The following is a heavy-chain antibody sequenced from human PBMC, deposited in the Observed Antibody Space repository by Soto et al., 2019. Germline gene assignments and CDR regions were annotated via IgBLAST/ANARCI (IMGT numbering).Heavy chain of an antibody. V-gene: IGHV3-53*01. D-gene: IGHD6-13*01. J-gene: IGHJ4*02. CDR3: ARVKVWYYFDY. CDR2: IYNDGTT. Sequence: EVQLVESGGWLIQPGGSLRLSCAASGFTVSGSYMSWVRQAPGKGLEWVSVIYNDGTTYYADSVKGRFSISRDTSKNTLYLQMNSLRAEDTAVYYCARVKVWYYFDYWGQGTLVTVSS. CDR1: GFTVSGSY.